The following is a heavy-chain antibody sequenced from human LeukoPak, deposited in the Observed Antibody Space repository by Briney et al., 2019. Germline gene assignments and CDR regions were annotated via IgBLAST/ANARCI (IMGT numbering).Heavy chain of an antibody. J-gene: IGHJ4*02. CDR1: GGSLSSYY. V-gene: IGHV4-59*01. CDR2: IYYSGSN. D-gene: IGHD3-9*01. CDR3: AREYYGILTGYYRFDY. Sequence: PSETLPLTCTVSGGSLSSYYWSWLRQPPGKGLEWIGYIYYSGSNNYKPSLTSRVTISVDTSKYQFSLKLSSVPAADTAVYYCAREYYGILTGYYRFDYWGQGTLVTVSS.